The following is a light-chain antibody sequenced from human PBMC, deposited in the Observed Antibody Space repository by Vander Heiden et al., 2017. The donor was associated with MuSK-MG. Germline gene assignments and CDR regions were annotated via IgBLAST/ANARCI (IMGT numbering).Light chain of an antibody. Sequence: SSELTQPPSVSVSPGQTARITCSGDALPKHYASWYQQKPGQAPVLMLFTATESPSRIPERFSGSSSGTTVTLTISLLQADDEADYYCPSAHTSGYFVVFGGGTKLNVL. V-gene: IGLV3-25*03. CDR1: ALPKHY. CDR3: PSAHTSGYFVV. J-gene: IGLJ2*01. CDR2: TAT.